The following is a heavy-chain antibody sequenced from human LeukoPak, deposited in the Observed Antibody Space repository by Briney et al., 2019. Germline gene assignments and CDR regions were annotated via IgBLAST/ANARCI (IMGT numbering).Heavy chain of an antibody. Sequence: PSETLSLTCSVSGGSISSGGYYWNWIRQHPGKSLEWIGYIYHSGSTNYNPSLKSRVTISVDTSKNQFSLKLNSVTAADTAVYYCARDGRYCSTTSCQGWFDPWGQGTLVTVSS. J-gene: IGHJ5*02. CDR2: IYHSGST. CDR3: ARDGRYCSTTSCQGWFDP. V-gene: IGHV4-31*03. D-gene: IGHD2-2*01. CDR1: GGSISSGGYY.